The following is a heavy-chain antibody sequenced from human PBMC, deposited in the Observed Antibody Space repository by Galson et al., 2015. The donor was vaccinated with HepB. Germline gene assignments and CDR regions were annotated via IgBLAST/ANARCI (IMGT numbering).Heavy chain of an antibody. D-gene: IGHD1-1*01. CDR1: GFTFSSYG. CDR3: ARDRGENAPIDY. V-gene: IGHV3-33*01. Sequence: SLRLSCAASGFTFSSYGMHWVRQAPGKGLEWVAVIWHDGKNKQYAESVKGRFTISRDNSKNMLYLQMISLRAEDTAVYYCARDRGENAPIDYWGQGTLVTVSS. CDR2: IWHDGKNK. J-gene: IGHJ4*02.